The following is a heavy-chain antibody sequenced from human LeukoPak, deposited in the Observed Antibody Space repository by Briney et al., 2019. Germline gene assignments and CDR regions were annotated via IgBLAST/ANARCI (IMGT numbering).Heavy chain of an antibody. CDR2: INHSGST. D-gene: IGHD3-3*01. CDR1: GGSFSGYY. V-gene: IGHV4-34*01. CDR3: ARGRPSRLRFLEWTHYFDY. J-gene: IGHJ4*02. Sequence: PSETLSLTCAVYGGSFSGYYWSWIRQPPGKGLEWIGEINHSGSTNYNPSLKSRVTISVDTSKNQFSLKLSSVTAADTAVYYCARGRPSRLRFLEWTHYFDYWGQGTLLTVSS.